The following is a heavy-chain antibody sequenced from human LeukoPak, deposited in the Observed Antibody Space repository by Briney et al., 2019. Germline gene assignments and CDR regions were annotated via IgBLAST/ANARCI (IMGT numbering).Heavy chain of an antibody. Sequence: PGGSLRLSCVVSGFIFSDYWMSWVRQAPGKGLEWVANIKSDGSEENYVDSVKGRFTVSRDNAKNSLYLQMNSLRAEDTAIYYCARGGSSRQAQWGQGTLVTVSS. J-gene: IGHJ1*01. D-gene: IGHD6-13*01. CDR2: IKSDGSEE. CDR1: GFIFSDYW. CDR3: ARGGSSRQAQ. V-gene: IGHV3-7*01.